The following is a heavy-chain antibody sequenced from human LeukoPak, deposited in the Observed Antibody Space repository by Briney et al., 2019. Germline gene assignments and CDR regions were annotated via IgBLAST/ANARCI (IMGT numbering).Heavy chain of an antibody. J-gene: IGHJ4*02. CDR2: ISYDGSNK. D-gene: IGHD4-17*01. CDR1: RFSFSRHA. Sequence: GRSLRLSCVVSRFSFSRHAMHWVRQAPGKGLKWVAVISYDGSNKYYADSVKGRFTVSRDNAKNTLYLQMNSLRAEDTAVYYCAREHYGPDYWGQGTLVTVSS. CDR3: AREHYGPDY. V-gene: IGHV3-30-3*01.